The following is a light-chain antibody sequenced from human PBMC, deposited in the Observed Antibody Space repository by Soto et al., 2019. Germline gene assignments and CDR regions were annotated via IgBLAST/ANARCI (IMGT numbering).Light chain of an antibody. J-gene: IGKJ2*01. CDR3: QKRSNWPPMYT. Sequence: EIVLTQSPAPLSLSPGERATLSCRASQSVSSYFAWYQQKPGQAPRLLIYDASNRATGIPARCSGSGSGTAFTLTISSLEPEDFAVYYCQKRSNWPPMYTFGQGTKLEIK. V-gene: IGKV3-11*01. CDR1: QSVSSY. CDR2: DAS.